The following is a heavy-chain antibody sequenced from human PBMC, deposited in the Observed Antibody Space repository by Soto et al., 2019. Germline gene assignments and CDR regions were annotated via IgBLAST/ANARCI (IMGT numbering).Heavy chain of an antibody. CDR3: ARDYYDSSGYFYYFDY. Sequence: ETLSLTCTVSGGSISSYYWSWIRQPPGKGLEWIGYIYYSGSTNYNPSLKSRVTISVDTSKNQFSLKLSSVTAADTAVYYCARDYYDSSGYFYYFDYWGQGTMVTVS. D-gene: IGHD3-22*01. V-gene: IGHV4-59*01. J-gene: IGHJ4*02. CDR2: IYYSGST. CDR1: GGSISSYY.